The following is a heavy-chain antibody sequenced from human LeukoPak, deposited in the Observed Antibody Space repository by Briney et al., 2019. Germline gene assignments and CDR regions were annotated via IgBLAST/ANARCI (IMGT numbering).Heavy chain of an antibody. V-gene: IGHV4-4*07. D-gene: IGHD4-17*01. J-gene: IGHJ4*02. CDR3: ARSSRGHDYGDYIEDY. CDR2: IYTSRST. Sequence: SETLSLTCTVSGGSISSYYWSWIRQPAGKGLEWIGRIYTSRSTNYNPSLKSRVTMSVDTSKNQFSLKLSSVTAADTAVYYCARSSRGHDYGDYIEDYWGQGTLVTVSS. CDR1: GGSISSYY.